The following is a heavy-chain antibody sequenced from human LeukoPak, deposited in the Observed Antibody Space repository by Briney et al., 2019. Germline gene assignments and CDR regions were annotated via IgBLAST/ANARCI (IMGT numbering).Heavy chain of an antibody. CDR1: GFSLSTSGMC. CDR3: ARIGLEYSSSSGIVY. D-gene: IGHD6-6*01. Sequence: SGPALVKPTQTLTLTCTFSGFSLSTSGMCVSWIRQPPGKALAWLARIDWDDDKYYSTSLKTRLTISKDTSKNQVVLTMTNMDPVDTATYYCARIGLEYSSSSGIVYWGQGTLVTVSS. J-gene: IGHJ4*02. V-gene: IGHV2-70*11. CDR2: IDWDDDK.